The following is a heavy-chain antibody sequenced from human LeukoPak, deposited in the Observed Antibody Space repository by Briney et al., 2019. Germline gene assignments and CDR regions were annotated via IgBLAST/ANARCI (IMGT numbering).Heavy chain of an antibody. CDR3: VRGWGGGDSSGYSFGY. Sequence: GGSLRLSCAASGFTFSSYSMNWVRQAPGKGLEWVSYISSSSSTIYYADSVKGRFTSSRDNAKNSLYLQMNSLRAEDTAVYYCVRGWGGGDSSGYSFGYWGQGTLVTVSS. D-gene: IGHD3-22*01. CDR2: ISSSSSTI. CDR1: GFTFSSYS. J-gene: IGHJ4*02. V-gene: IGHV3-48*04.